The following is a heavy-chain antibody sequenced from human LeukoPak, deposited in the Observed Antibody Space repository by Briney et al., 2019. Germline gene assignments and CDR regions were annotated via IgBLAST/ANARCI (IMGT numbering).Heavy chain of an antibody. Sequence: ASLKVSCKASGYTLTGYYMHWVRQAPGQGLEWMGWINPNSGGTNYAQKFQGWVTMTRDTSIGTAYMELSRLRSDDTAVYYCARDGATAHYYYGMDVWGQGTTVTVSS. V-gene: IGHV1-2*04. D-gene: IGHD5-12*01. CDR3: ARDGATAHYYYGMDV. CDR1: GYTLTGYY. CDR2: INPNSGGT. J-gene: IGHJ6*02.